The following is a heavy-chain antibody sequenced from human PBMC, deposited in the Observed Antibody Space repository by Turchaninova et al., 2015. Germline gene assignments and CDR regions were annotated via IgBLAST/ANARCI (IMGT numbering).Heavy chain of an antibody. CDR2: IDPIDSNT. CDR3: ARLTMVRGVYFFDY. Sequence: EVQLVQSGAEVKKAGESLGIACKGSGYSFTSYLISGGRPRPGKGLEWMGRIDPIDSNTNYSPAFQGHVTISADKSISTAYLQWSSLKASDTAMYYCARLTMVRGVYFFDYWGQGTLVTVSS. V-gene: IGHV5-10-1*03. D-gene: IGHD3-10*01. CDR1: GYSFTSYL. J-gene: IGHJ4*02.